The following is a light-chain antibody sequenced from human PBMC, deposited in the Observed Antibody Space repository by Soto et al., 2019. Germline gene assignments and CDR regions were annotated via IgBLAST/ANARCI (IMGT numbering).Light chain of an antibody. Sequence: QSVLTQPPSVSAAPGQKVTISCSGGSSNMGRNYFSWYQQLPGTAPKLLIFDNDKRPSGIPDRFSGSRSGTSGTLAITGLQTGDEADYYCGAWDSSLSVVVFGGGTQVNVL. V-gene: IGLV1-51*01. CDR3: GAWDSSLSVVV. CDR1: SSNMGRNY. CDR2: DND. J-gene: IGLJ3*02.